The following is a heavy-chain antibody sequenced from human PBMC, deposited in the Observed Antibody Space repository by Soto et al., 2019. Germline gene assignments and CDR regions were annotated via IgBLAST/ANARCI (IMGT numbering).Heavy chain of an antibody. Sequence: PSETLSLTCTVSGGSISSYYWSWIRQPPGKGLEWIGYFYYSGSTNYNPSLKSRVTISVGTSKNHFSLKLSSVTAADTAVYYRARARGGYFDYWGQGTLVTVSS. J-gene: IGHJ4*02. CDR2: FYYSGST. CDR3: ARARGGYFDY. V-gene: IGHV4-59*01. CDR1: GGSISSYY.